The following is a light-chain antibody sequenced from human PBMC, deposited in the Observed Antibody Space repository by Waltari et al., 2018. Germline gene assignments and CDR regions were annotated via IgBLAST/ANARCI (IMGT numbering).Light chain of an antibody. Sequence: DIQMTQSPSTLSASVGARVTITCRASQSISSWLAWYQQKPGKPPKLLIYKASSSESGVPSRFSGSGSGTEFTLTISSLQPDDFATYYCQQYNSYSGTFGQGTKLEIK. J-gene: IGKJ2*01. V-gene: IGKV1-5*03. CDR2: KAS. CDR3: QQYNSYSGT. CDR1: QSISSW.